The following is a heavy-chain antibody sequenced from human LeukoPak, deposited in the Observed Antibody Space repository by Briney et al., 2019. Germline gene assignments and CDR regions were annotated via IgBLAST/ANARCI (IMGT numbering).Heavy chain of an antibody. CDR3: AKAGAAAVISDWFDL. Sequence: GGSLRLSCAASGFTFSSYAMSWVRQAPGKGLEWVSAITGGSGGSTYYADSVKGRFTISRDNSKNTLYLQMNSLRAEDTAVYYCAKAGAAAVISDWFDLWGQGTLVTVSS. V-gene: IGHV3-23*01. J-gene: IGHJ5*02. CDR2: ITGGSGGST. CDR1: GFTFSSYA. D-gene: IGHD6-13*01.